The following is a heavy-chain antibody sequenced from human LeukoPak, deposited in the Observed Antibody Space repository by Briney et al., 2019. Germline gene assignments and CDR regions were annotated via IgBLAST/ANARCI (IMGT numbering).Heavy chain of an antibody. Sequence: PGGSLRLSCAASGFTFSNCAMSWVRQAPGKGLEWVSGISASGGSYYADSVKGRFTVSRDISKNTLYLQMNSLRAEDTAVYFCAREPRDCTGGTCQSAGGYYFYYWSQGALVTVSS. J-gene: IGHJ4*02. D-gene: IGHD2-15*01. CDR1: GFTFSNCA. CDR3: AREPRDCTGGTCQSAGGYYFYY. CDR2: ISASGGS. V-gene: IGHV3-23*01.